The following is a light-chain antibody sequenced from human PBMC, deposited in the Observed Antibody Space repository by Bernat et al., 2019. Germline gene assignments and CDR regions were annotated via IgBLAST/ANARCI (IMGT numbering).Light chain of an antibody. CDR3: SSWTTDYVYV. CDR2: DVS. V-gene: IGLV2-14*03. J-gene: IGLJ1*01. CDR1: SSDVGNFNY. Sequence: QSALTQPASVSGSPGQSITISCTGSSSDVGNFNYVSWYQQHPGKAPKLLICDVSDRPLQVSNRFSGTKSANTASLTISGLQSEDEADYYCSSWTTDYVYVFGSGTKVTVL.